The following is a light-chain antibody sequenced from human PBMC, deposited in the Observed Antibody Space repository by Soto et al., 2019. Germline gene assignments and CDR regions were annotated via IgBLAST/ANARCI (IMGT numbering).Light chain of an antibody. CDR1: SSDVGTYNL. CDR3: CSYAGSNTLYV. CDR2: EVS. J-gene: IGLJ1*01. Sequence: QSVLTQPASVSGSPGQSITISCTGASSDVGTYNLVSWYQQPPGKAPKLMIYEVSKRPSGVSNRFSGSKSGNTASLTISGLQAEDEADYYCCSYAGSNTLYVFGTGTKLTVL. V-gene: IGLV2-23*02.